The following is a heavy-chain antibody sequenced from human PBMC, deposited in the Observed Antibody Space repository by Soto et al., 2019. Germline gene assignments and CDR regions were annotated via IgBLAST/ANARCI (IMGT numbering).Heavy chain of an antibody. V-gene: IGHV1-8*01. D-gene: IGHD6-13*01. CDR1: GYTFTSYD. CDR3: ARVVSSWPYYYYYGMDV. CDR2: MNPNSGNT. J-gene: IGHJ6*02. Sequence: QVQLVQSGAEVKKPGASVKVSCKASGYTFTSYDINWVRQATGQGLEWMGWMNPNSGNTGYAQKFQGRVTMTRNTSISTAYMELSSLRSEDTAVYYCARVVSSWPYYYYYGMDVWGQGTTVTVSS.